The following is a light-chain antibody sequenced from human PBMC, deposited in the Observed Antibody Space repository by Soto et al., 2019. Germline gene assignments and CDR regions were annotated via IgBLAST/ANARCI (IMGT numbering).Light chain of an antibody. J-gene: IGKJ4*01. CDR3: QQYGSSALT. V-gene: IGKV3-20*01. CDR1: QSVSSIY. Sequence: EIVLTQSPGTLSLSPGERATLSCRASQSVSSIYLAWYQQKPGQAPRLRIYGASSRATGIPDRFSGSGSGTDFTLTISRLEPEDFAVYYCQQYGSSALTFGGGTKVDIK. CDR2: GAS.